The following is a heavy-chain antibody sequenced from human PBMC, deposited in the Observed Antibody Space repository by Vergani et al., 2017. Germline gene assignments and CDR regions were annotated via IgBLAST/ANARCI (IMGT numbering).Heavy chain of an antibody. Sequence: QVQLQQSGPGLVKPSQTLSLTCAISGDSVSSNSAAWNWIRQSPSRGLEWLGRTYYRSKWYNDYAVSVKSRLTSNPDTSKNQFSLQLNSVTPEDTAVYYFAREGVGDFWSGYRYYYGMDVWGQGTTVTVSS. V-gene: IGHV6-1*01. CDR1: GDSVSSNSAA. J-gene: IGHJ6*02. CDR3: AREGVGDFWSGYRYYYGMDV. CDR2: TYYRSKWYN. D-gene: IGHD3-3*01.